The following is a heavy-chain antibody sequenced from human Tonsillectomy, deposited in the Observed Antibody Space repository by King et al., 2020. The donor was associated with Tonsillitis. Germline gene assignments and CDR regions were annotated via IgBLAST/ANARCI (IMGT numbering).Heavy chain of an antibody. Sequence: VQLVESGGGLVQPGGSLRLSCAASGFTFGAYAMTWVRQAPGKGLEWVSTIRYAGDSTFYADTVTGRFTISRDNSKNTLYLQMNSLTDEDTAVYYCASNWGYVNGPDVWGRGTLVTVSS. D-gene: IGHD7-27*01. CDR2: IRYAGDST. V-gene: IGHV3-23*04. J-gene: IGHJ2*01. CDR3: ASNWGYVNGPDV. CDR1: GFTFGAYA.